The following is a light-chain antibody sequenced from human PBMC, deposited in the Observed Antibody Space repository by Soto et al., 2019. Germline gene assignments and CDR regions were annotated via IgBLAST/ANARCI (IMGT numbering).Light chain of an antibody. CDR3: SSYTSTSNLV. Sequence: QSVLTQPASVSGAPGQSITISCTGTSSDVGNYKYVSWYQQHPGKAPKLIIYEVSNRPSAVSDLFSGTKSGNTASRTISGLQDDDDADYYGSSYTSTSNLVFGAGTKVTVL. CDR2: EVS. J-gene: IGLJ1*01. CDR1: SSDVGNYKY. V-gene: IGLV2-14*01.